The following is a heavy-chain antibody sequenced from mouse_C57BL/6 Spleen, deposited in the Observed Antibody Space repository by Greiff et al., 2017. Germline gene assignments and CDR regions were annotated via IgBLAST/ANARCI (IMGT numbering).Heavy chain of an antibody. Sequence: EVHLVESGAGLVKPGGSLKLSCAASGFTFSSYAMYWVRQTPEKRLEWVAYISSGGDYIYYEDTVKGPFTISRDNARNTLYLQMSSLKSEDTAMYYCTREEYYGNSFSYWGQGTLVTVSA. CDR1: GFTFSSYA. J-gene: IGHJ3*01. CDR2: ISSGGDYI. CDR3: TREEYYGNSFSY. D-gene: IGHD2-1*01. V-gene: IGHV5-9-1*02.